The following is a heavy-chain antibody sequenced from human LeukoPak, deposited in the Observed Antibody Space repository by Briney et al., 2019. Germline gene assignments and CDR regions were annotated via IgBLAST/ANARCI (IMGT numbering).Heavy chain of an antibody. V-gene: IGHV3-23*01. CDR2: ISGSGGST. J-gene: IGHJ4*02. D-gene: IGHD2-15*01. CDR1: GFTFSSYA. Sequence: GGSLRLSCPASGFTFSSYALSWVRQAPGEGLEWVSAISGSGGSTYYADSVKGRFTISRDNSKNTLYLQMNSLRAEDTAVYYCAKDRAVAATHYFDYWGQGTLVTVSS. CDR3: AKDRAVAATHYFDY.